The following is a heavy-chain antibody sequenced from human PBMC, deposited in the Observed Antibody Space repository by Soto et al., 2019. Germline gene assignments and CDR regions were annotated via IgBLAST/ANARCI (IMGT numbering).Heavy chain of an antibody. CDR2: IKSTDTGGTT. V-gene: IGHV3-15*01. CDR3: TWHLDI. CDR1: GFTFKDAW. Sequence: EVQLVESGGGLVKPGGSLRLSCAASGFTFKDAWMSWVRQAPGKGLEWVGHIKSTDTGGTTDYAAPVKGRFSISKDDSEDTLYLQMNSLKTDDPAMYFFTWHLDIWGQGTSVIVSS. J-gene: IGHJ6*02.